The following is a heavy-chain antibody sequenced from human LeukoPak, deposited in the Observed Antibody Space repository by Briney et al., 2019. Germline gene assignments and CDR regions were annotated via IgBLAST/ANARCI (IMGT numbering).Heavy chain of an antibody. CDR1: GFTFSNYD. J-gene: IGHJ4*02. CDR3: ARTYYDILTGYNPYFDY. D-gene: IGHD3-9*01. Sequence: GGSLRLSCAASGFTFSNYDMHWVRQATGKGLEWVSGIGTAGDIYYPGSVKGRFTISRDNAKNLLYLQMNSLRAEDTAVYYCARTYYDILTGYNPYFDYWGQGILVTVSS. CDR2: IGTAGDI. V-gene: IGHV3-13*01.